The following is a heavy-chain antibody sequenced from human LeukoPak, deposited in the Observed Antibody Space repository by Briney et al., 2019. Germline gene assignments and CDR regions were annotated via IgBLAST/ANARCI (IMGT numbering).Heavy chain of an antibody. V-gene: IGHV1-2*02. Sequence: ASVKVSCKASGGTFSSYAISWVRQAPGQGLEWMGWINPHSGGTDHAQKFQGRVTMTRDTSISTAYMELSRLRSDDTAVYYCARGGSSSWYALLAQDAFDIWGQGTMVTVSS. CDR1: GGTFSSYA. CDR3: ARGGSSSWYALLAQDAFDI. D-gene: IGHD6-13*01. CDR2: INPHSGGT. J-gene: IGHJ3*02.